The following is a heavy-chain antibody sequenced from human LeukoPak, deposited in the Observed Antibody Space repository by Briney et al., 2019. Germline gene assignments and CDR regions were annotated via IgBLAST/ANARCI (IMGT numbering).Heavy chain of an antibody. CDR2: INTNTGNP. CDR3: AKNQLWFGGKMDV. J-gene: IGHJ6*04. V-gene: IGHV7-4-1*02. D-gene: IGHD3-10*01. Sequence: GASVTVSCKASGYTFTTYAMNWVRQAPGQGLEWMGWINTNTGNPTYAQGFTGRFVFSLDTSVSTAYLQISSLKAEDTAVYYCAKNQLWFGGKMDVWGKGNAVTVSS. CDR1: GYTFTTYA.